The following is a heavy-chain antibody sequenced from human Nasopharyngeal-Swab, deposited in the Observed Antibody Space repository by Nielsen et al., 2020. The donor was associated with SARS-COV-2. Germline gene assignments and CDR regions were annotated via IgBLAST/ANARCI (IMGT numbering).Heavy chain of an antibody. CDR1: GFTVTNNY. D-gene: IGHD1-20*01. V-gene: IGHV3-53*01. Sequence: GESLKISCAASGFTVTNNYMTWVRQVPGKGLEWISHIYASGDTHTADAVKGRFTISRDSSENTLYLEMSNLTPDDTATYYCAAPLTGLHYWGQGTLVTVSS. J-gene: IGHJ4*02. CDR3: AAPLTGLHY. CDR2: IYASGDT.